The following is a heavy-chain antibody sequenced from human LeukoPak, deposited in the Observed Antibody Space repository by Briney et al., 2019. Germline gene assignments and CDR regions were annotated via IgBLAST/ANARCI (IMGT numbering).Heavy chain of an antibody. J-gene: IGHJ3*02. CDR2: IYTSGGT. Sequence: SETLSLTCTVSGGSISGYYWSWIRQPAGKGLEWIGRIYTSGGTNYNPSLNSRVTMSVDTSKNQFSLKLSSVTAADTAVYYCARGDIKNAFDIWGQGTMVTVSS. CDR1: GGSISGYY. CDR3: ARGDIKNAFDI. V-gene: IGHV4-4*07.